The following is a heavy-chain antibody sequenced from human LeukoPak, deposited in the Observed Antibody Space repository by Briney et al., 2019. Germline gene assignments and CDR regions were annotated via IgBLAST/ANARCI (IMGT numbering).Heavy chain of an antibody. CDR1: GGSFSGYY. Sequence: SETLSLACAVYGGSFSGYYWSWIRQPPGKGLEWIGEINHSGSTNYNPSLKSRVTISVDTSKNQFSLKLSSVTAADTAVYYCARGLDIVVVPAAALYFDYWGQGTLVTVSS. J-gene: IGHJ4*02. V-gene: IGHV4-34*01. CDR2: INHSGST. CDR3: ARGLDIVVVPAAALYFDY. D-gene: IGHD2-2*03.